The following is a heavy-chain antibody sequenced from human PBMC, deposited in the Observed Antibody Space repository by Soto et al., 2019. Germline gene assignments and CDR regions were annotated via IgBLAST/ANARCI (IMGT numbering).Heavy chain of an antibody. CDR3: ARGLPSYYYYSYMDV. Sequence: GASVKVSCKASGYTFTSYGISWVRQAPGQGLEWMGWISAYNGNTNYAQKLQGRVTMTTDTSTSTAYMELRSLRSDDTAVYYCARGLPSYYYYSYMDVWGKGTTVTVSS. CDR1: GYTFTSYG. CDR2: ISAYNGNT. J-gene: IGHJ6*03. V-gene: IGHV1-18*01.